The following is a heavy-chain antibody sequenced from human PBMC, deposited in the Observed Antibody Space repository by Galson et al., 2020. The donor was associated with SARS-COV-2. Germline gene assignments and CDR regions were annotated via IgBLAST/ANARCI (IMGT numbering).Heavy chain of an antibody. CDR1: GVTFDNYT. D-gene: IGHD6-19*01. J-gene: IGHJ4*02. V-gene: IGHV3-43*01. CDR3: AKAAEDWVVRQYYFDY. CDR2: ISWDGGST. Sequence: SLRLYCAASGVTFDNYTMHWVRQAPGKGLEWVSLISWDGGSTYYADSVKGRFTIPRDNSKNSLYLQMNSLRTEDTALYYCAKAAEDWVVRQYYFDYWGQGTLVNVSS.